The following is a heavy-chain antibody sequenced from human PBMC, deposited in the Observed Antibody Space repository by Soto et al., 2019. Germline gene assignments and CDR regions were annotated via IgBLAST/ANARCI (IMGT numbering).Heavy chain of an antibody. J-gene: IGHJ5*02. CDR3: AREDYYDSSGYGPRGFDP. V-gene: IGHV4-59*01. CDR2: IYYSGST. Sequence: SETLSLTCTVSGGSISSYYWSWIRQPPWKGLEWIGYIYYSGSTNHNPSLKSRVTISVDTSKNQFSLKLSSVTAADTAVYYCAREDYYDSSGYGPRGFDPWGQGTLVTVSS. CDR1: GGSISSYY. D-gene: IGHD3-22*01.